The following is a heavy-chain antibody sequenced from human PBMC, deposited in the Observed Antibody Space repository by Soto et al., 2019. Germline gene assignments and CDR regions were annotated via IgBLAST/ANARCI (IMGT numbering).Heavy chain of an antibody. Sequence: SETLSLTCTVSGGSISSGDYYWSWIRQPPGKVLEWIGYIYYSGSTYYNPSLKSRVTISVDTSKNQFSLKLSSVTAADTAVYYCARSYDSSGYFLLYYYYGMDVWGQGTTVTVSS. V-gene: IGHV4-30-4*01. CDR1: GGSISSGDYY. CDR2: IYYSGST. D-gene: IGHD3-22*01. J-gene: IGHJ6*02. CDR3: ARSYDSSGYFLLYYYYGMDV.